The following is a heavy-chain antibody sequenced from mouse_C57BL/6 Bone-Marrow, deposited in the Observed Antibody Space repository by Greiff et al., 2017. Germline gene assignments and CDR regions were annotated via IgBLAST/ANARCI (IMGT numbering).Heavy chain of an antibody. CDR2: IDPENGDT. CDR1: GFNIKDDY. D-gene: IGHD1-1*01. Sequence: EVQLQQSGAELVRPGASVKLSCTASGFNIKDDYMHWVKQRPEQGLEWIGWIDPENGDTEYASKFQGKATITADTSSNTAYLQLSSLTSEDTAVYYCTSITTLAYYAMDYWGQGTSVTVSS. CDR3: TSITTLAYYAMDY. J-gene: IGHJ4*01. V-gene: IGHV14-4*01.